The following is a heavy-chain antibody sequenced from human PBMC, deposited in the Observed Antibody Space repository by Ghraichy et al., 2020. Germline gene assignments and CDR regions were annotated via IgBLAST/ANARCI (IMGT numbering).Heavy chain of an antibody. CDR3: AKQIDIVVVPAATGDY. CDR1: GFTFSSYA. J-gene: IGHJ4*02. CDR2: ISGSGGST. V-gene: IGHV3-23*01. D-gene: IGHD2-2*01. Sequence: GGSLRLSCAASGFTFSSYAMSWVRQAPGKGLEWVSAISGSGGSTYYADSVKGRFTISRDNSKNTLYLQMNSLRAEDTAVYYCAKQIDIVVVPAATGDYWGQGTLVTVSS.